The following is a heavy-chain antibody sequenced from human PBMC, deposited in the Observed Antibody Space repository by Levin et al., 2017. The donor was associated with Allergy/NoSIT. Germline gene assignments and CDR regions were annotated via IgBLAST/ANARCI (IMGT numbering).Heavy chain of an antibody. J-gene: IGHJ6*02. CDR1: GFTFSSFR. V-gene: IGHV3-74*01. CDR3: ARDGGGLAV. D-gene: IGHD3-10*01. CDR2: IASDGSGT. Sequence: QPGGSLRLSCAASGFTFSSFRMHWVRQAPGKGLLWVSLIASDGSGTNYADSVKGRFTVSRDNAKNTLSLQMDSLRAEDTGVYYCARDGGGLAVWGQGTTVTVSS.